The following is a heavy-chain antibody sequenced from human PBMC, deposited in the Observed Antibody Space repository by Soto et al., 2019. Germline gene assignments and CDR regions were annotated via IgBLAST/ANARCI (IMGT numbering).Heavy chain of an antibody. Sequence: ASVKVSCKASGYTFTGYYMHWVRQAPGQGLEWMGWINPNSGGTNYAQKFQGRVTMTRDTSISTAYMELSRLRSDDTAVYYCARDPDCSGGSCSNWFDPWGQGTLVTVSS. CDR3: ARDPDCSGGSCSNWFDP. CDR1: GYTFTGYY. J-gene: IGHJ5*02. D-gene: IGHD2-15*01. CDR2: INPNSGGT. V-gene: IGHV1-2*02.